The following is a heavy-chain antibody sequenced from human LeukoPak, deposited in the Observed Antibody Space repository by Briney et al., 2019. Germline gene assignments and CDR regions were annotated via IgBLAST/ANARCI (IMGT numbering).Heavy chain of an antibody. CDR2: ISGSGGST. CDR3: AKEGSGWYLPGWFDP. D-gene: IGHD6-19*01. J-gene: IGHJ5*02. Sequence: GGSLRLSCAASGFTFSSYAMSWVRQAPGKELEWVSAISGSGGSTYYADSVKGRFTISRDNSKNTLYLQMNSLRAEDTAVYYCAKEGSGWYLPGWFDPWGQGTLVTVSS. V-gene: IGHV3-23*01. CDR1: GFTFSSYA.